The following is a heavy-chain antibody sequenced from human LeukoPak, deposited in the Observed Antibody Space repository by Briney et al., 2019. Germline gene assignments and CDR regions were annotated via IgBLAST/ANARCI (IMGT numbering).Heavy chain of an antibody. D-gene: IGHD1-26*01. CDR1: GGSISSYY. CDR3: ARLYSGSYYYYGMDV. Sequence: SETLSLTCTVSGGSISSYYWSWIRQPPGKGLEWIGYTYYSGSTNYNPSLKSRVTISVDTSKNQFSLKLSSVTAADTAVYYCARLYSGSYYYYGMDVWGQGTTVTVSS. CDR2: TYYSGST. V-gene: IGHV4-59*01. J-gene: IGHJ6*02.